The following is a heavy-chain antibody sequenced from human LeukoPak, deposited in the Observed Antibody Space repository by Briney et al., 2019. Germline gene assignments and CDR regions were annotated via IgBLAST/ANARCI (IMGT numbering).Heavy chain of an antibody. CDR3: ASGIVVVPAANSFNSDY. CDR2: IYPGDSDT. J-gene: IGHJ4*02. V-gene: IGHV5-51*01. D-gene: IGHD2-2*01. Sequence: GESLKISCKGSGYSFTSYWIGWVRQMPGKGLEWMGIIYPGDSDTRYSPPFQGQVTISADKSISTAYLQWSSLKASDTAMYYCASGIVVVPAANSFNSDYWGQGTLVTVSS. CDR1: GYSFTSYW.